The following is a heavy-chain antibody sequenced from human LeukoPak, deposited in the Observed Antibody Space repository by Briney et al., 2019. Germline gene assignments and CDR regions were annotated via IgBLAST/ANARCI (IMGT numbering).Heavy chain of an antibody. Sequence: GGSLRLSCAASGFTFSSYSMNWVRQAPGKGLEWVSSITASSTAIYSADSVKGRFTISRDNAKNFLYLQMNSLRTEDTAVYYCARTYYDILTGYNPYFDYWGQGILVTVSS. V-gene: IGHV3-21*01. D-gene: IGHD3-9*01. CDR3: ARTYYDILTGYNPYFDY. CDR1: GFTFSSYS. CDR2: ITASSTAI. J-gene: IGHJ4*02.